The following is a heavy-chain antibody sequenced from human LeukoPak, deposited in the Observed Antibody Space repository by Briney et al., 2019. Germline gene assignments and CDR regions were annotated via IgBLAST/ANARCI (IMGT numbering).Heavy chain of an antibody. CDR3: VASYGGYVLDY. Sequence: SETLSLTCSVSGGSIGSYHRNWIRQPSGKGLEWIGIVFNNGGTKHNPSLKSRVAISVDTSKNQFALKLSSVTAADTAVYYCVASYGGYVLDYWGQGTLVTVSS. CDR1: GGSIGSYH. CDR2: VFNNGGT. J-gene: IGHJ4*02. D-gene: IGHD5-12*01. V-gene: IGHV4-59*01.